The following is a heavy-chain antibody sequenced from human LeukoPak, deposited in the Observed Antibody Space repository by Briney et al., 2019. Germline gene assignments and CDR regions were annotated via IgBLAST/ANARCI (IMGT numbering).Heavy chain of an antibody. V-gene: IGHV1-2*06. CDR3: ARDVSSTSNWEFDY. CDR2: INAKSGGT. D-gene: IGHD1-26*01. Sequence: ASVKVSCKTSGYTFADYFIHWVRQAPGQGLEWMGRINAKSGGTEYEQKFQGRVTMTSDTSISTAYVEVNWLISDDTAIYYCARDVSSTSNWEFDYWGQGTLVTVSS. CDR1: GYTFADYF. J-gene: IGHJ4*02.